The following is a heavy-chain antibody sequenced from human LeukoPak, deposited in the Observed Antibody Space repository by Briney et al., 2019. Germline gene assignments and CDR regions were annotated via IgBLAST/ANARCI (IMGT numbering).Heavy chain of an antibody. CDR3: AKDKRYYDSSGSPYYYYGMDV. V-gene: IGHV3-23*01. J-gene: IGHJ6*02. CDR1: GFTFSSYA. D-gene: IGHD3-22*01. CDR2: ISGSDGST. Sequence: GGSLRPSCAASGFTFSSYAMSWVRQAPGKGLEWVSVISGSDGSTYYADSVKGRFTISRDNSKNTLHLQMNSLRVEDTAVYYCAKDKRYYDSSGSPYYYYGMDVWGQGTTVTVSS.